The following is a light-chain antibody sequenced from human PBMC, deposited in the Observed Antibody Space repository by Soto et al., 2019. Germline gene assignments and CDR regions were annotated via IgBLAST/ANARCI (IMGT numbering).Light chain of an antibody. CDR1: SSNIGSNY. J-gene: IGLJ2*01. Sequence: QSVLTQPPSGSGTPVQRVTISCSGSSSNIGSNYVFWYQHLPGTAPKRLIYSNNQRPSGVPDRFSGSKSGTSASLAISGLRSEDETDYYCAAWDDSLSGVVFGGGTKLTVL. CDR2: SNN. CDR3: AAWDDSLSGVV. V-gene: IGLV1-47*01.